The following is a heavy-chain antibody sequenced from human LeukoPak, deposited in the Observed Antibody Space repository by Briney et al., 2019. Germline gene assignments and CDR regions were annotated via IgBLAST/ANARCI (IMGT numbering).Heavy chain of an antibody. J-gene: IGHJ4*02. CDR1: GFTFSSYA. V-gene: IGHV3-23*01. CDR2: ISGSGGST. Sequence: GGSLRLSCAASGFTFSSYAVSWVRQAPGKGLEWVSAISGSGGSTYYADSVKGRFTISRDNSKNTLYLQMNSLRAEDTAVYYCAKDHYYDSSGYYGHWGQGTLVTVSS. D-gene: IGHD3-22*01. CDR3: AKDHYYDSSGYYGH.